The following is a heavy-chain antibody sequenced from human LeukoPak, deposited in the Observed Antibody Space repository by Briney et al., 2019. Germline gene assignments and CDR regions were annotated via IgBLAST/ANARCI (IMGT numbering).Heavy chain of an antibody. CDR3: ARDPTY. Sequence: PSKTLSLTCSVSGYSISSGYYWGWIRQPPGKGLEWIGSVFHSGITYYKPSLKSRVTILVDTSKNQFSLKLTSVTAADTAVYYCARDPTYWGQGILVTVSS. CDR1: GYSISSGYY. V-gene: IGHV4-38-2*02. CDR2: VFHSGIT. J-gene: IGHJ4*02.